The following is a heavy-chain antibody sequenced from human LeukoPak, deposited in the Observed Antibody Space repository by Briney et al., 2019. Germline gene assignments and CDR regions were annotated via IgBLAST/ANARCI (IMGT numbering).Heavy chain of an antibody. CDR3: AKGDHGYPHQDYYYYGMDV. J-gene: IGHJ6*02. V-gene: IGHV3-74*01. CDR1: GFTFSSYW. D-gene: IGHD5-18*01. CDR2: IASDGSST. Sequence: PGGSLRLSCAASGFTFSSYWMNWVRQAPGKGLVWVSRIASDGSSTTYADSVKGRFTISRDNSKNTLYLQMNSLRAEDTAVYYCAKGDHGYPHQDYYYYGMDVWGQGTTVTVSS.